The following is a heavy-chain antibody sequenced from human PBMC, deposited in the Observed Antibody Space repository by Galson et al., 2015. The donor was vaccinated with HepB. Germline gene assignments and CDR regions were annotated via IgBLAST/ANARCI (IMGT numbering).Heavy chain of an antibody. CDR1: GFTFSSYS. Sequence: SLRLSCAASGFTFSSYSMNWVRQAPGKGLEWVSSISSSSSYIYYADSVKGRFTISRDNAKNSLYLQMNSLRAEDTAVYYCARGKTGYYGSGSPRPFDYWGQGTLVTVSS. J-gene: IGHJ4*02. V-gene: IGHV3-21*01. D-gene: IGHD3-10*01. CDR2: ISSSSSYI. CDR3: ARGKTGYYGSGSPRPFDY.